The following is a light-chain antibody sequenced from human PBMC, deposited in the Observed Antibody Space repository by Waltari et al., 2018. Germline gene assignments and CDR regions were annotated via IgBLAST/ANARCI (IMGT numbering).Light chain of an antibody. CDR1: SSDLGGNNH. CDR3: CSYVGSNNDV. Sequence: QSALNQPPSASGSPGQSVTISCPGTSSDLGGNNHVSLYQQHPGKVPKLKIYEVTKRPSGVPDRFSGSKSGNTASLTVSGLQAEDEADYYCCSYVGSNNDVFGGGTKLTVL. CDR2: EVT. J-gene: IGLJ3*02. V-gene: IGLV2-8*01.